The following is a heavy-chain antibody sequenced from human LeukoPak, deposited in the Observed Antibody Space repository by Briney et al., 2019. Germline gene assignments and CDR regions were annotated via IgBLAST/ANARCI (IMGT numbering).Heavy chain of an antibody. Sequence: PGGSLRLSCAASGFTFSSYSMNWVRQAPGKGLEWVSGINWNAGSTGYADSVKGRFTISRDNTKNSLYLQMNSLRAEDTALYYCARDRTSGSNVLYFDYWGQGALVTVSS. D-gene: IGHD1-26*01. J-gene: IGHJ4*02. CDR1: GFTFSSYS. V-gene: IGHV3-20*04. CDR3: ARDRTSGSNVLYFDY. CDR2: INWNAGST.